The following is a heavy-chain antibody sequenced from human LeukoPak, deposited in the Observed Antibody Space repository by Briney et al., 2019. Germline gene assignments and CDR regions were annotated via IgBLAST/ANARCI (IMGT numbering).Heavy chain of an antibody. V-gene: IGHV3-23*01. CDR1: GFTFSSYA. CDR2: FSGSGGDT. J-gene: IGHJ5*02. CDR3: AKGPLARGFDP. D-gene: IGHD3-3*02. Sequence: PGGSLRLSCAASGFTFSSYAMSWVRQAPGKGLEWVSAFSGSGGDTYYADSVKGRFTISRDNSKNTLYLQMNSLRAEDTALYYCAKGPLARGFDPWGQGTLVTVSS.